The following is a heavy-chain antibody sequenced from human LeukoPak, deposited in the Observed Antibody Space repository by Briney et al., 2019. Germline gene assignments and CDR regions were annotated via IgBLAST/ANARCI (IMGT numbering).Heavy chain of an antibody. V-gene: IGHV3-33*01. CDR2: IWYDGSNK. D-gene: IGHD6-13*01. Sequence: PGGSLRLSCAASGFTFSSYGMHWVRQAPGKGLEWVAVIWYDGSNKYYADSVKGRFTISRDNSKNTLYLQMNSLRAEDTAVYYCARDGAVLYSSSWYGAFDIWGQGTMVTVSS. CDR1: GFTFSSYG. J-gene: IGHJ3*02. CDR3: ARDGAVLYSSSWYGAFDI.